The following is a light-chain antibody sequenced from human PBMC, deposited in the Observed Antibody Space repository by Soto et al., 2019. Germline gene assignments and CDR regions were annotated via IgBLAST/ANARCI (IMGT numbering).Light chain of an antibody. CDR3: SSYTSGSTLV. V-gene: IGLV2-14*01. CDR2: EVS. CDR1: SSDVGGYNY. J-gene: IGLJ3*02. Sequence: QSALTQPASVSGSPGQSITISCTGTSSDVGGYNYVSWYQQHPGKAPKLIIYEVSNRPSGVSNRSSGSKSGNTASLTISGLQAEDEAYYYCSSYTSGSTLVFGGGTKLTVL.